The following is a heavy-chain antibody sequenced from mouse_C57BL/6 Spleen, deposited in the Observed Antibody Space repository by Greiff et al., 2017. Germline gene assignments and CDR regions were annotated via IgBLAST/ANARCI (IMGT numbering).Heavy chain of an antibody. V-gene: IGHV1-72*01. J-gene: IGHJ2*01. CDR2: IDPNSGGT. D-gene: IGHD1-1*01. Sequence: QVQLQQPGAELVKPGASVKLSCKASGYTFTSYWMHWVKQRPGRGLEWIGRIDPNSGGTKYNEKFKSKATLTVDKPSSTACMQLSSLTSEDSAVYDCARTRFVLRNYLDYWGQGTTLTVSS. CDR1: GYTFTSYW. CDR3: ARTRFVLRNYLDY.